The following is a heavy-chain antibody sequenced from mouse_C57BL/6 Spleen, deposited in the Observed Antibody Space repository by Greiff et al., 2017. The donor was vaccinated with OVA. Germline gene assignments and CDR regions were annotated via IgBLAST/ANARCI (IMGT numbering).Heavy chain of an antibody. D-gene: IGHD2-1*01. V-gene: IGHV1-69*01. J-gene: IGHJ4*01. CDR1: GYTFTSYW. CDR2: IDPSDSYT. CDR3: ARRIYYVPYYAMDY. Sequence: QVQLQQPGAELVMPGASVKLSCKASGYTFTSYWMHWVKQRPGQGLEWIGEIDPSDSYTNYNQKFKGKSTLTVDKSSSTAYMQLSSLTSEDSAVYYCARRIYYVPYYAMDYWGQGTSVTVSS.